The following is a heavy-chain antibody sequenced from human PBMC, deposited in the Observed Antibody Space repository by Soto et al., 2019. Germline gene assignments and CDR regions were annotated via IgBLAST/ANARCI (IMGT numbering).Heavy chain of an antibody. V-gene: IGHV3-33*01. CDR2: ILYDGSNK. CDR1: GFSFRSYA. CDR3: ARELILGSLSVYYYHGMDV. J-gene: IGHJ6*02. D-gene: IGHD3-9*01. Sequence: GGSLRLSCTASGFSFRSYAMHWVRQAPGKGLEWVAVILYDGSNKHFADSVKGRFTVSRDNSNDTFYLQMDSLRAEDTAVYYCARELILGSLSVYYYHGMDVWGQGTTVTVSS.